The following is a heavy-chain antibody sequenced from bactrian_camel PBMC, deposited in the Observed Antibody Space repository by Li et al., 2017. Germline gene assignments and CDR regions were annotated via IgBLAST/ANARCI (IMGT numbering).Heavy chain of an antibody. D-gene: IGHD6*01. J-gene: IGHJ4*01. CDR2: MRTASIT. Sequence: HVQLVESGGGSVQAGGSLRLSCDVSGHNDRNWCMGWFRQAPGLERQDVARMRTASITYTDSVKGRFTISKDNARNTLALQMNSLKPEDSAMYYCASAAYNSNWSRLEKRYYKYWGQGTQVTVS. CDR3: ASAAYNSNWSRLEKRYYKY. CDR1: GHNDRNWC. V-gene: IGHV3S55*01.